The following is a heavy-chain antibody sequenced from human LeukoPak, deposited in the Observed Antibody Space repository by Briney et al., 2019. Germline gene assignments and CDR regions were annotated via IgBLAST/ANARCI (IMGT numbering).Heavy chain of an antibody. CDR2: IYSGGTT. D-gene: IGHD6-19*01. V-gene: IGHV3-53*01. CDR1: GFTVSSNY. Sequence: GGSLRLSCAASGFTVSSNYMSWVRQAPGKAVEWVSVIYSGGTTYYADSVQGRFTISRDNSKNTLYLQMNSLRAEDTAVYYCARDSASGWYHANWGQGTLVTVSS. CDR3: ARDSASGWYHAN. J-gene: IGHJ4*02.